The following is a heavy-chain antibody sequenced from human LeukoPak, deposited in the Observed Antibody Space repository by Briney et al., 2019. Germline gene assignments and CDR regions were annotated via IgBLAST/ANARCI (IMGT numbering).Heavy chain of an antibody. CDR2: TYTSGST. Sequence: SETLSLTCTVSGGSISSYYWSWIRQPAGKGLEWIGRTYTSGSTNYNPSLKSRVTMSVDTSKNQFSLKLSSVTAADTAVYYCARENYDFWSGYHRINWFDPWGQGTLVTVSS. J-gene: IGHJ5*02. V-gene: IGHV4-4*07. CDR1: GGSISSYY. D-gene: IGHD3-3*01. CDR3: ARENYDFWSGYHRINWFDP.